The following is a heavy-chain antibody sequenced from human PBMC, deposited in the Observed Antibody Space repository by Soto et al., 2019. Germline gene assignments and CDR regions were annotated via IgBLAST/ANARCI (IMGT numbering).Heavy chain of an antibody. CDR3: SKPQGPSGSSCYGLEV. Sequence: QLVESGGGLVTPGKAVRLSCVGSGFSFTAAWMNWVRQAPGTGLEWVGRIKSKGSGETTDYSAPVKGRFIISRDDSKNTVYLQMNSLKTEDTAGYYCSKPQGPSGSSCYGLEVWGQGRTVTV. CDR2: IKSKGSGETT. J-gene: IGHJ6*01. V-gene: IGHV3-15*07. CDR1: GFSFTAAW. D-gene: IGHD3-10*01.